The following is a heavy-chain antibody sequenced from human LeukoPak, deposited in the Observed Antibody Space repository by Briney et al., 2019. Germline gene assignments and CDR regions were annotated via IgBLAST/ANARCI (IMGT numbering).Heavy chain of an antibody. CDR2: VDSSGGGS. CDR1: GFTSSSSA. CDR3: AKDRHDRRADYDR. V-gene: IGHV3-23*01. Sequence: PGRSLRLSCAASGFTSSSSAMSWVRQAPGKWLEWVSTVDSSGGGSYAASVMKGLFIFSRDTYMTVLYLLMNSRGAEDTVLYCFAKDRHDRRADYDRWCPGTLVTVFS. D-gene: IGHD3-22*01. J-gene: IGHJ5*02.